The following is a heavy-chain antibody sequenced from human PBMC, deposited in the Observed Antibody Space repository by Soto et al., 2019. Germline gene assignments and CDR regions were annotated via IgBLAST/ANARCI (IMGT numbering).Heavy chain of an antibody. D-gene: IGHD3-10*01. J-gene: IGHJ6*02. Sequence: GASVKVSCKASGGTFSSYAISWVRQAPGQGLEWMGGIIPIFGTANYAQKFQGRVTITADESTSTAYMELSSLRSEDTAVYYCASKELRSGSYYRLYYYYYGMDVWGQGTTVTVSS. CDR2: IIPIFGTA. CDR1: GGTFSSYA. CDR3: ASKELRSGSYYRLYYYYYGMDV. V-gene: IGHV1-69*13.